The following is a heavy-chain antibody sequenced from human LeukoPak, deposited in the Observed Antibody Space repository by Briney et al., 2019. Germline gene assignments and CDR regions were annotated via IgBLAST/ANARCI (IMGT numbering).Heavy chain of an antibody. Sequence: ASVKVSCKASGYTFTSYAMHWVRQAPGQRLEWMGWINAGNGNTKYSQKFQGRDTITRDTSASTAYMELSSLRSEDTAVYYCARDSGGRQLVRRYFDYWGQGTLVTVSS. J-gene: IGHJ4*02. V-gene: IGHV1-3*01. CDR3: ARDSGGRQLVRRYFDY. D-gene: IGHD6-13*01. CDR2: INAGNGNT. CDR1: GYTFTSYA.